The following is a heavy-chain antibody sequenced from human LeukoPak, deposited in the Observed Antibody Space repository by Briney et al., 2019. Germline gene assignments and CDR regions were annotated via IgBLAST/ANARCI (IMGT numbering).Heavy chain of an antibody. V-gene: IGHV1-69*13. Sequence: SVKVSCKASGGTFSSYAISWVRQAPGQGLEWMGGIIPIFGTANYAQKFQGRVTITADESTSTAYMELSSLRSEDTAVYYCARDNYYDSSGYYDYWGQGTLVTVSS. CDR1: GGTFSSYA. CDR3: ARDNYYDSSGYYDY. CDR2: IIPIFGTA. D-gene: IGHD3-22*01. J-gene: IGHJ4*02.